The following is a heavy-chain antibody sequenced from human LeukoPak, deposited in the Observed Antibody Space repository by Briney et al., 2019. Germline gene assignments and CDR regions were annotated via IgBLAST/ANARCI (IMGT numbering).Heavy chain of an antibody. Sequence: PGGSLRLSCAASGFTFTTYWMSWVRQFPGKGLEWVANINQDGTEKYYVDSVKGRFTVSRDNAKNSLHLQMNSLRVEDTAIYYCVKVAKYYYGSETYYFFEHWGQGTPVTASS. J-gene: IGHJ4*02. V-gene: IGHV3-7*01. CDR1: GFTFTTYW. CDR2: INQDGTEK. CDR3: VKVAKYYYGSETYYFFEH. D-gene: IGHD3-10*01.